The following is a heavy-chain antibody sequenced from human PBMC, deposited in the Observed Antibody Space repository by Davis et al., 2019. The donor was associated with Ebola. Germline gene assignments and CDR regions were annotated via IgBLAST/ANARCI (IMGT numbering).Heavy chain of an antibody. V-gene: IGHV4-39*01. Sequence: PGGSLRLSCTVSGASISSSGYYWGWIRQPPGMGLEWIGSIFFSGSTYYNPSLKSRVTISVDTSKNQFSLKLNSVTATDTAVYYCARRWLQSSGEFDYWGQGTLVTVSS. J-gene: IGHJ4*02. D-gene: IGHD5-24*01. CDR3: ARRWLQSSGEFDY. CDR1: GASISSSGYY. CDR2: IFFSGST.